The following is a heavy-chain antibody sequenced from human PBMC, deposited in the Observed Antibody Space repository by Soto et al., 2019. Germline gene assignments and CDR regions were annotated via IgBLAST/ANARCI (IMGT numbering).Heavy chain of an antibody. J-gene: IGHJ6*02. CDR3: ARFPSRAHYFAMAV. Sequence: WTWIRQHPERGLECIGYIYYSGNTYYNPSLKSRLIISLDTSKNQFSPNLNSVTAADTAVYYCARFPSRAHYFAMAVWGQGTAVTVSS. V-gene: IGHV4-31*02. D-gene: IGHD2-2*01. CDR2: IYYSGNT.